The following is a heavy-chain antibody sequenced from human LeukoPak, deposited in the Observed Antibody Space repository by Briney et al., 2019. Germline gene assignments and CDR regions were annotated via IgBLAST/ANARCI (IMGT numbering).Heavy chain of an antibody. CDR2: ISGSGGST. V-gene: IGHV3-23*01. CDR1: GFTFSSYA. D-gene: IGHD3-3*01. J-gene: IGHJ4*02. Sequence: PGGSLRLSCAASGFTFSSYAMSWVRQAPGNGLAWVSAISGSGGSTYYADSVKGRFTISRDNSKNTQYLQMNSLRAEDTAVYYCANLQLYYDFWSGPYFDYWGQGTLVTVSS. CDR3: ANLQLYYDFWSGPYFDY.